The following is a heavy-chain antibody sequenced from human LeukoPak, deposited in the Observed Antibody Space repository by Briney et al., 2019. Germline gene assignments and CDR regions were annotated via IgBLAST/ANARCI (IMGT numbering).Heavy chain of an antibody. D-gene: IGHD6-19*01. CDR1: GGSISTYY. J-gene: IGHJ4*02. CDR2: VYYSGAT. Sequence: SETLSLTCTVSGGSISTYYWSWIRQPPGKGLEWIGYVYYSGATNYNPSLKSRVTISLDTSKNQFSLRLTSVTAADTAVYYCGLADSSGWAYDYWGQGTLVTVSS. V-gene: IGHV4-59*12. CDR3: GLADSSGWAYDY.